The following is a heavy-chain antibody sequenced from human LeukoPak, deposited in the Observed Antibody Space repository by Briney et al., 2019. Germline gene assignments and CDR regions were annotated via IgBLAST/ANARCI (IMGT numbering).Heavy chain of an antibody. CDR1: GFIFSKYS. Sequence: PGGSLRLSCAASGFIFSKYSMYWVRQAPGKGLEWIPYIGSTGSAIHYADSVKGRFTISRDNAQNSVYLQMNSLRAEDTAVYYCARDRGGDAFDIWGQGTMVTVSS. CDR3: ARDRGGDAFDI. CDR2: IGSTGSAI. D-gene: IGHD3-10*01. V-gene: IGHV3-48*01. J-gene: IGHJ3*02.